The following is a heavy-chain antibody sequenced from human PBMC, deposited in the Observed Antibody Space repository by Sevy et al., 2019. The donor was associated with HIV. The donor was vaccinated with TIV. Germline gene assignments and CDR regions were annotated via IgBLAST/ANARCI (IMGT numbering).Heavy chain of an antibody. CDR2: ISYDGSNK. CDR1: GFTFSSYA. D-gene: IGHD5-18*01. V-gene: IGHV3-30*04. CDR3: ARDAQRGYSYAFLDPVYFDY. Sequence: GGSLRLSCAASGFTFSSYAMHWVRQAPGKGLEWVAVISYDGSNKYYADSVKGRFTISRDNSKNTLYLQMNSLRAEDTAVYYCARDAQRGYSYAFLDPVYFDYWGQRTLVTVSS. J-gene: IGHJ4*02.